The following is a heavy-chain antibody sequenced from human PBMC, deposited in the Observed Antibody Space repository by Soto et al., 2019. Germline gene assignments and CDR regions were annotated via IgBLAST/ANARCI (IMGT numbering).Heavy chain of an antibody. D-gene: IGHD5-18*01. CDR1: GASLGSYY. CDR2: IYSSGST. J-gene: IGHJ4*02. V-gene: IGHV4-59*01. Sequence: TSETLSLTCVVSGASLGSYYWSWIRQPPGKGLEWIGYIYSSGSTHYNPSLQSRVTISIDTSKNQVSLKVNSVTAADTAVYYCARDPPHSYGVSYFAYWAQGTPVPVPS. CDR3: ARDPPHSYGVSYFAY.